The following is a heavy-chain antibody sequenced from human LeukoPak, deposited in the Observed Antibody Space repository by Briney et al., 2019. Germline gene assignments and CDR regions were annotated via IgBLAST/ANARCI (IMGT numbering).Heavy chain of an antibody. J-gene: IGHJ4*02. D-gene: IGHD1-14*01. Sequence: HPGGSLRLSCAASGFRFSDYWMTWVRQAPGKGLECVANIKTDGSEKYYPDSVKGRFTISRDNAKNSLYLQMNSMRVEDTAVYYCTRDWNHDLSRWGQGTLVTVSS. CDR2: IKTDGSEK. CDR3: TRDWNHDLSR. V-gene: IGHV3-7*01. CDR1: GFRFSDYW.